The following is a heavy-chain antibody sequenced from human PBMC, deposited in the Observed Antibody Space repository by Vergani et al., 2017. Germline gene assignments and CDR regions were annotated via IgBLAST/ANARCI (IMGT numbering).Heavy chain of an antibody. CDR3: TTAMDCSSTSCYFDYYYGMDV. J-gene: IGHJ6*02. CDR1: GFTFSSYA. D-gene: IGHD2-2*01. Sequence: EVQLLESGGGLVQPGGSLRLSCAASGFTFSSYAMSWVRQAPGKGLEWVAVISYDGSNKYYADSVKGRFTISRDDSKNTLYLQMNSLKTEDTAVYYCTTAMDCSSTSCYFDYYYGMDVWGQGTTVTVSS. V-gene: IGHV3-23*03. CDR2: ISYDGSNK.